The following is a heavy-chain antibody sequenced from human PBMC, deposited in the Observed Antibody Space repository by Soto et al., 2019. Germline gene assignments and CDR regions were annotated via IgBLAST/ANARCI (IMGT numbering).Heavy chain of an antibody. CDR1: GGSFSGYY. Sequence: QVQLQQWGAGLLKPSETLSLTCAVYGGSFSGYYWSWIRQAPGKGLEWIGEINHRGRKKYNPSLESRVTISVDTSKNQFALKLSSVTAADTAVYYCARVDDYWGQGTLVTVSS. J-gene: IGHJ4*02. CDR3: ARVDDY. CDR2: INHRGRK. V-gene: IGHV4-34*01.